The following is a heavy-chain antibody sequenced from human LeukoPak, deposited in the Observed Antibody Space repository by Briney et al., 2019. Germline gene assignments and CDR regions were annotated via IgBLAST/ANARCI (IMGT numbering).Heavy chain of an antibody. D-gene: IGHD2-15*01. Sequence: GGSLRLSCAASGFTFSSYSLNWVGQAPGKGLEWVSFISSSSITIYYADSVKGRFTISRDNAEKSLYLQMNSLRAEDTAVYYCARDRGGSYSAIHYWGQGTLVTVSS. CDR2: ISSSSITI. V-gene: IGHV3-48*04. CDR1: GFTFSSYS. CDR3: ARDRGGSYSAIHY. J-gene: IGHJ4*02.